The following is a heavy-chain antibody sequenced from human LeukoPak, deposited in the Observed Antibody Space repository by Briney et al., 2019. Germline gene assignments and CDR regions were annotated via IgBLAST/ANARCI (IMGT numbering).Heavy chain of an antibody. V-gene: IGHV3-30*03. CDR2: ILYDGSMQ. CDR3: ARDPRGPTTYDSSARDSLDY. CDR1: GFTFSSYS. D-gene: IGHD3-22*01. Sequence: GGSLLLSCAASGFTFSSYSMHWVRQAPGKGLEWLAGILYDGSMQYYAESMKGRLTISRDNSRNTVYMQMSSLRTEDTAVYYCARDPRGPTTYDSSARDSLDYWGQGTLVTVSS. J-gene: IGHJ4*02.